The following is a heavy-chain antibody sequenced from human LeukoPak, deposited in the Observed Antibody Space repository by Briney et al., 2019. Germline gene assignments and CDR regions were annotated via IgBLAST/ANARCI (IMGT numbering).Heavy chain of an antibody. Sequence: PGGSLRLSCAASGFTFSSYSMNWVRQAPGKGLEWVSSISSSSSYIYYADSVKGRFTISRDTAKNSLYLQMNSLRAEDTAVYYCAREKYDYVWGSYRALGVDYWGQGTLVTVSS. CDR2: ISSSSSYI. CDR3: AREKYDYVWGSYRALGVDY. J-gene: IGHJ4*02. D-gene: IGHD3-16*01. CDR1: GFTFSSYS. V-gene: IGHV3-21*01.